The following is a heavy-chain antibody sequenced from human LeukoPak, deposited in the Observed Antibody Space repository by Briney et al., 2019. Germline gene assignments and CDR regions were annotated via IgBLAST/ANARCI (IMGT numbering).Heavy chain of an antibody. D-gene: IGHD5-24*01. V-gene: IGHV4-39*07. CDR2: IYYSGST. J-gene: IGHJ4*02. CDR3: ASWTMATILFDY. CDR1: GDSISSSSYY. Sequence: SETLSLTCTVSGDSISSSSYYWGWIRQPPGKGLEWIGSIYYSGSTYYNPSLKSRVTISVDTSKNQFSLKLSSVTAADTAVYYCASWTMATILFDYWGQGTLVTVSS.